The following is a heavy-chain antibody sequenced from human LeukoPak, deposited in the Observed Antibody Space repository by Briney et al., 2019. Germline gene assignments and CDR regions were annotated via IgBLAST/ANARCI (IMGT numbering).Heavy chain of an antibody. Sequence: GRSLRLSCAASGFTFDDYAMYWVRQAPGKGLEWVSGISWNSGSIGYADSVKGRFTISRDNAKNSLYLQMNSLRAEDTALYYCAKDGNDILTGYYPCWGQGTLVTVSS. CDR1: GFTFDDYA. CDR2: ISWNSGSI. J-gene: IGHJ4*02. D-gene: IGHD3-9*01. CDR3: AKDGNDILTGYYPC. V-gene: IGHV3-9*01.